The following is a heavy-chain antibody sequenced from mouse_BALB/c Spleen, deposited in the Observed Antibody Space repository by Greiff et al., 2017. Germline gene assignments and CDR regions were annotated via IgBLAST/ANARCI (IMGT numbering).Heavy chain of an antibody. V-gene: IGHV1-5*01. Sequence: VQLQQSGTVLARPGASVKMSCKASGYTFTSYWMHWVKQRPGQGLEWIGAIYPGNSDTSYNQKFKGKAKLTAVTSTSTAYMELSSLTNEDSSVYYCTRGPTNWDFDYWGQGTTLTVSS. CDR1: GYTFTSYW. J-gene: IGHJ2*01. CDR2: IYPGNSDT. D-gene: IGHD4-1*01. CDR3: TRGPTNWDFDY.